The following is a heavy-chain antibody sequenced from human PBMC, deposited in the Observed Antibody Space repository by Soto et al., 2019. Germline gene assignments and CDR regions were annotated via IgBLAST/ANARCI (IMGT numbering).Heavy chain of an antibody. CDR1: GFTCKHYF. CDR2: IDPDGVNT. CDR3: IRSTNGSFDY. D-gene: IGHD2-8*01. Sequence: GGSLSLSCAASGFTCKHYFMHLVRQSPGKGLMWVSRIDPDGVNTSYTASVTGRFSISRDNAKSTLHLQINSLRVEDTAVYYCIRSTNGSFDYWGQGTLVTVSS. V-gene: IGHV3-74*03. J-gene: IGHJ4*02.